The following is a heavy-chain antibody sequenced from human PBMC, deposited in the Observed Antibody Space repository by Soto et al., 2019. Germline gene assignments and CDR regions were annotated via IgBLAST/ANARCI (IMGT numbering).Heavy chain of an antibody. V-gene: IGHV3-11*01. CDR1: GFLFSDHY. J-gene: IGHJ5*02. CDR2: ISSTTI. D-gene: IGHD2-15*01. CDR3: AREPTMRGYFHFDL. Sequence: QVQLEQSGGGLVEPGGSLRLSCAASGFLFSDHYMSWIRQAPGKGPEWISYISSTTIYYADSVRGRFTVSRDNAKNSLHLQMNSLRVDDTAVYFGAREPTMRGYFHFDLLVQGTLVIVSS.